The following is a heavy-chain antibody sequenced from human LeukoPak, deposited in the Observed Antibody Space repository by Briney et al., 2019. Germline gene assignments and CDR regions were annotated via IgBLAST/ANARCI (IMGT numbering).Heavy chain of an antibody. J-gene: IGHJ6*04. Sequence: PGRSLRLSCAASGFTFSSYGMHWVRQAPGKGLEGVAVISYDGSNKYYADSVKGRFTISRDNSKNTLYLQMNSLRAEDTAVYYCAKAMITNGSGGGNGMDVWGKGTTVTVSS. D-gene: IGHD3-16*01. CDR3: AKAMITNGSGGGNGMDV. CDR2: ISYDGSNK. CDR1: GFTFSSYG. V-gene: IGHV3-30*18.